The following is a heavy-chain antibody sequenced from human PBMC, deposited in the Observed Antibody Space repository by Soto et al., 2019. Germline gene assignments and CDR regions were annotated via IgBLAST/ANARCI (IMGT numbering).Heavy chain of an antibody. D-gene: IGHD2-2*01. CDR3: APRSIAVVPEY. CDR2: VYYVRSA. Sequence: QVQLQESGPGLVKPSETLSLTCAVSGDSISTYYCMWIRQPPGQGLGSIGFVYYVRSANSNPSRKRRVTLSVDTSTNPCSLTLSSITAADTAVYYCAPRSIAVVPEYWGRGTLVAVS. CDR1: GDSISTYY. J-gene: IGHJ4*02. V-gene: IGHV4-59*01.